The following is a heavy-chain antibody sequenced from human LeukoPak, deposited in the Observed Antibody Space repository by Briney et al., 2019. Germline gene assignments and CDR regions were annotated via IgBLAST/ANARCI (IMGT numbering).Heavy chain of an antibody. Sequence: GGSLRLSCSASGFTFSTYVMHWVRQAPGKGLEWVANIKEDGSAKYYVDSVKGRFTISRDNAKNSLYLQMNSLRAEDTAVYYCVMDMDVWGQGTTVAVSS. CDR3: VMDMDV. J-gene: IGHJ6*02. CDR1: GFTFSTYV. CDR2: IKEDGSAK. V-gene: IGHV3-7*05.